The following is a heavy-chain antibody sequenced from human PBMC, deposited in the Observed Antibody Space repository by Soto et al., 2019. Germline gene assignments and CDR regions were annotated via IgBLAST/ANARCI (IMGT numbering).Heavy chain of an antibody. V-gene: IGHV4-4*02. J-gene: IGHJ3*01. CDR1: GGSISSSYW. D-gene: IGHD3-22*01. CDR2: IYHSGST. CDR3: ARRRITMIVVVFDAFDL. Sequence: QVQLQESGPGLVKPSGTLSLTCAVSGGSISSSYWWSWVRQPPGKGLEWIGEIYHSGSTNYNPSLQSRVTISVDKSKNPFSLKLSSVTAADTAVYYCARRRITMIVVVFDAFDLWGQGTMVTVYS.